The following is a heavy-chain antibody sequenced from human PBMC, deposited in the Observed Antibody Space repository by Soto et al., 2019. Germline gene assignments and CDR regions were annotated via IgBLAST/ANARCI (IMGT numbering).Heavy chain of an antibody. CDR2: INHSGST. V-gene: IGHV4-34*01. D-gene: IGHD6-6*01. Sequence: QVLLQQWGAGLLKPSETLSLTCAVYGGSFSAYYWSWIRQPPGKGLEWIGEINHSGSTNYNPSLXSXVXXSVDTSKNQFSLMLSSVTAADTAVYYCGRTSRFEYWGQGPLVTVSS. CDR1: GGSFSAYY. J-gene: IGHJ4*02. CDR3: GRTSRFEY.